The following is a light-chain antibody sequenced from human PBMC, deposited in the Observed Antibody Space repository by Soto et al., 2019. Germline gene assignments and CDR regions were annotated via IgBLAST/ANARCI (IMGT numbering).Light chain of an antibody. J-gene: IGKJ1*01. CDR2: GAS. CDR1: QSVRSY. V-gene: IGKV3-15*01. CDR3: QQYDKWPQT. Sequence: EIVMTQSPATLSVSPGERATLSCGASQSVRSYLAWYQQKPGQAPRLLIHGASTRATGVPARFSGSGSGTEFTLTISSLQSEDFAVYYCQQYDKWPQTFGQGTKVDVK.